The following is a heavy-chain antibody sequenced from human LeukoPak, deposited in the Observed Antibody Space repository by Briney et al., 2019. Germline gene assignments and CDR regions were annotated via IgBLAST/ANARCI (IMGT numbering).Heavy chain of an antibody. V-gene: IGHV4-59*01. D-gene: IGHD6-19*01. J-gene: IGHJ3*02. CDR1: GGSISSYY. CDR3: ARGIAVANDAFDI. Sequence: NPSETLSLTCTVSGGSISSYYWSWIRQPPGKGLEWIGYIYYSGSTNYNPSLKSRVTISVDTSKNQFSLKLSSVTAADTAVYYCARGIAVANDAFDIWGQGTMVTVSS. CDR2: IYYSGST.